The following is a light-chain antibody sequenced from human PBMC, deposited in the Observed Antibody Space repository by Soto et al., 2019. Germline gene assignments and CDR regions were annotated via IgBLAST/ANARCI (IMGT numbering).Light chain of an antibody. Sequence: EIVLTQSPATLSLSPGERATLSCRASQSVNNYLAWYQQKPGRAPRLLIYAASNRVTGVPARFSGSGSGTDFTLTISSLEPEDFAIYYCQQRSNLPYTFGQGTNLEIK. V-gene: IGKV3-11*01. CDR1: QSVNNY. CDR3: QQRSNLPYT. J-gene: IGKJ2*01. CDR2: AAS.